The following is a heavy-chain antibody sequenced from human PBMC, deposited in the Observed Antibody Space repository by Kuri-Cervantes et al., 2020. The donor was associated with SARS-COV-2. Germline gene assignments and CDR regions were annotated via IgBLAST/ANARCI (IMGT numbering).Heavy chain of an antibody. J-gene: IGHJ5*02. Sequence: ESLKISCTVSGGSISSSSYYWGWIRQPPGKGLEWIGSIYYSGSTYYNPSLKSRVTISVDTSKNQFSLKLSSVTAADTAVYYCAGHEGVPAAFRLNWFDPWGQGTLVTVSS. V-gene: IGHV4-39*01. CDR2: IYYSGST. CDR1: GGSISSSSYY. D-gene: IGHD2-2*01. CDR3: AGHEGVPAAFRLNWFDP.